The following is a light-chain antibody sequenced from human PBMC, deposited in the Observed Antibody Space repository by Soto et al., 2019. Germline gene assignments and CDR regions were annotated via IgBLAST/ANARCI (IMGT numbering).Light chain of an antibody. CDR3: QQRSNWPPYT. J-gene: IGKJ2*01. Sequence: EIVLTQSPATLSLSPGERATLSCRASQSVSSYLAWYQQKPGQAPRLLIYDASNRATGIPARFSGSGSGTDFTLTISSLEREDVVVYYCQQRSNWPPYTFGEGTKLEIK. CDR2: DAS. V-gene: IGKV3-11*01. CDR1: QSVSSY.